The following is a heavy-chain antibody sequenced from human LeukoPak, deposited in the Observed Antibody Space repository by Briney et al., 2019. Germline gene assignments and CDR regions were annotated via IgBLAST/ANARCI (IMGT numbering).Heavy chain of an antibody. Sequence: GRSLRLSCAVSGFTFSSYAMHWVRQAPGKGLEWVAVISYDGSNKYYADSVKGRFTISRDNSKSTLYLQMNSLRAEDTAVYYCARGKSGYYTSYYFDYWGQGTLVTVSS. J-gene: IGHJ4*02. CDR3: ARGKSGYYTSYYFDY. D-gene: IGHD3-22*01. CDR2: ISYDGSNK. V-gene: IGHV3-30-3*01. CDR1: GFTFSSYA.